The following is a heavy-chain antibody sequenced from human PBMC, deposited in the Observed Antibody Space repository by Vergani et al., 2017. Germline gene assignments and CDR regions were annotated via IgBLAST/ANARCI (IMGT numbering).Heavy chain of an antibody. CDR3: AREGYSSSSFDY. V-gene: IGHV4-59*01. CDR2: IYYSGST. J-gene: IGHJ4*02. D-gene: IGHD6-6*01. CDR1: GGSISSYY. Sequence: QVQLQESGPGLVKPSETLSLTCTVSGGSISSYYWSWIRQPPGKGLEWIGCIYYSGSTNYNPSLKSRVTISVDTSKNQFSLKLSSVTAADTAVYYCAREGYSSSSFDYWGQGTLVTVSS.